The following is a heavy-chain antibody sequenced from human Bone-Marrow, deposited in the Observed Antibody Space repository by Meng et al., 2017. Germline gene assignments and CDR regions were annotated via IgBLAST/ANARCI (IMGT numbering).Heavy chain of an antibody. CDR1: GGSVSSGSYY. V-gene: IGHV4-61*01. D-gene: IGHD6-6*01. CDR2: IYYSGST. CDR3: ARSSTSPASYFFDY. J-gene: IGHJ4*02. Sequence: QARLPESVPSVGRPSETLSLTCPCPGGSVSSGSYYWSWTRQPPGKGLEWIGHIYYSGSTNYNPSLKSRVTISVDTSKNQFSLKLSSVTAADTAVYFCARSSTSPASYFFDYWGQGTLVTVSS.